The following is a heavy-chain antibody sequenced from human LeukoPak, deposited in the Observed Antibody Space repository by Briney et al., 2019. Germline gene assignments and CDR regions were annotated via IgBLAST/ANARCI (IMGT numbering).Heavy chain of an antibody. V-gene: IGHV1-2*02. J-gene: IGHJ4*02. CDR1: GYTFTGYY. CDR3: ARDRSSRRDGYNYAY. D-gene: IGHD5-24*01. CDR2: INPNSGGT. Sequence: ASVKVSCKASGYTFTGYYMHWVRQAPGQGLEWMGWINPNSGGTNYAQKFQGRVTMTRDTSISTAYMELSRLRSDDTAVYYCARDRSSRRDGYNYAYWGQGTLVTVSS.